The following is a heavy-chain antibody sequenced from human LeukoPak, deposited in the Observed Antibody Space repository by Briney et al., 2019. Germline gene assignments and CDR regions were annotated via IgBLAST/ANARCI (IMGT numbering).Heavy chain of an antibody. CDR1: GFTFSSYS. D-gene: IGHD2-15*01. V-gene: IGHV3-23*01. CDR2: ISGSGGST. CDR3: AKGPTSPYCSGGSCYLGY. J-gene: IGHJ4*02. Sequence: PGGSLRLSCAASGFTFSSYSMNWVRQAPGKGLEWVSAISGSGGSTYYADSVKGRFTISRDNSKNTLYLQMNSLRAEDTAVYYCAKGPTSPYCSGGSCYLGYWGQGTLVTVSS.